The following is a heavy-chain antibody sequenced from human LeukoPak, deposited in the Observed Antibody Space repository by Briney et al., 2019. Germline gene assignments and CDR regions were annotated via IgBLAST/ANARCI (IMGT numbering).Heavy chain of an antibody. D-gene: IGHD6-13*01. J-gene: IGHJ4*02. CDR2: ISGSGGIT. CDR1: GFTFSSYT. V-gene: IGHV3-23*01. CDR3: AKDSAAVGGPTTD. Sequence: GGSLRLSCAASGFTFSSYTMSWVRQAPGKGKEWVSLISGSGGITYYADSVKGRFTISRDNSKNTLNLQMDSLRAEDTAVYYCAKDSAAVGGPTTDWGQGTLVTVSS.